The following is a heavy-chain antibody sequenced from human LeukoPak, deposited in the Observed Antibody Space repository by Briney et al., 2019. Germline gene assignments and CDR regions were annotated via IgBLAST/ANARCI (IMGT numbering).Heavy chain of an antibody. J-gene: IGHJ5*02. CDR2: IYVSGRT. CDR3: VRGRIAGTWFDP. CDR1: SGSISSYY. D-gene: IGHD6-13*01. Sequence: SETLSLICTVSSGSISSYYWTWIRQPAGKGLEWIGRIYVSGRTNYSPSLKSRVTMSVDTSKNQFSLKLSSMTAADTAIYYCVRGRIAGTWFDPWGQGILVTVSS. V-gene: IGHV4-4*07.